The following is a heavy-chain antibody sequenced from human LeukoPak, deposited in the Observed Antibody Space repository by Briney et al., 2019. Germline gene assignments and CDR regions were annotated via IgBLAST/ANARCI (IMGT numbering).Heavy chain of an antibody. CDR2: IYSGGST. J-gene: IGHJ4*02. V-gene: IGHV3-53*01. D-gene: IGHD2-15*01. Sequence: PGGSLRLSCAASGFTVSSNYMSWVRQAPGKGLGWVSVIYSGGSTYYADSVKGRFTISRDNSKNTLYLQMNSLRAEDTAVYYCARNTRYCSGGSCYWVNFDYWGQGTLVTVSS. CDR3: ARNTRYCSGGSCYWVNFDY. CDR1: GFTVSSNY.